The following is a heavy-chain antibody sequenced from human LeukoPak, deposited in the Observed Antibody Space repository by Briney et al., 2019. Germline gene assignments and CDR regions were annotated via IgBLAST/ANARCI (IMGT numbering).Heavy chain of an antibody. CDR3: ARARHWPDGGKEYYFDY. CDR2: IYYSGST. J-gene: IGHJ4*02. CDR1: GGSISSYY. Sequence: PSETLSLTCTVSGGSISSYYWSWIRQPPGKGLEWIGYIYYSGSTNYNPSLKSRVTISVDTSKNQFSLKLSSVTAADTAVYYCARARHWPDGGKEYYFDYWGQGTLVTVSS. D-gene: IGHD2-15*01. V-gene: IGHV4-59*12.